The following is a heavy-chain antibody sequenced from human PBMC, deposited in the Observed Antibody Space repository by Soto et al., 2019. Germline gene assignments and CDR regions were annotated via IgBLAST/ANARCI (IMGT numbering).Heavy chain of an antibody. CDR3: ARGYSSSWSRGQASFDP. V-gene: IGHV4-59*01. Sequence: SETLSLTCTVCGGSISSYYCSWIRQPPWKGLEWIGYIYYSGSTNYNPSLKSRVTISVDTSKNQFSLKLSSVTAADTAVYYCARGYSSSWSRGQASFDPWGQGTLVPVSP. D-gene: IGHD6-13*01. CDR2: IYYSGST. J-gene: IGHJ5*02. CDR1: GGSISSYY.